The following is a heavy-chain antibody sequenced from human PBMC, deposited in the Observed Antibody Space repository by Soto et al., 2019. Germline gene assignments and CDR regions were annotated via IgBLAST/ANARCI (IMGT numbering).Heavy chain of an antibody. CDR2: IKSITDGGTT. CDR1: GITFSNAW. CDR3: TTDSADIVVVPATFGMDV. Sequence: EVQLVESGGGLVKPGGSLRLSCAASGITFSNAWMTWVRQAPGKGLEWVGRIKSITDGGTTDYAAPVKGRFTISRDDSKDTLYLQMNNLRTEDIAVYHCTTDSADIVVVPATFGMDVWGQGTTVTVSS. J-gene: IGHJ6*02. V-gene: IGHV3-15*01. D-gene: IGHD2-2*01.